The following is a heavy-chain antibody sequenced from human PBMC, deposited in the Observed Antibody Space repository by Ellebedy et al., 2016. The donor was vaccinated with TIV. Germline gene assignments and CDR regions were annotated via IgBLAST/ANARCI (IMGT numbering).Heavy chain of an antibody. CDR3: ARATSGFDY. CDR1: GFTFSSHD. V-gene: IGHV3-13*01. J-gene: IGHJ4*02. Sequence: GESLNISCAASGFTFSSHDMHWVRQPTGKGLEWVSGITSAGDTYYLGSVKGRFIISRDSAKNSLYLQMNSLRAEDTAVYYCARATSGFDYWGQGALATVSS. D-gene: IGHD5-24*01. CDR2: ITSAGDT.